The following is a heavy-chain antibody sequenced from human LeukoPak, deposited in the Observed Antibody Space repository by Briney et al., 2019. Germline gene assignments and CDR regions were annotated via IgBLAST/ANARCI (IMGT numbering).Heavy chain of an antibody. CDR3: ARGYYFDY. V-gene: IGHV4-34*01. J-gene: IGHJ4*02. CDR2: INHSGST. CDR1: GGSTSSDY. Sequence: SETLSLTCTVSGGSTSSDYWSWIRQSPGKGLEWIGEINHSGSTNYNPSLKSRVTISVDTSKNQFSLKLSSVTAADTAVYYCARGYYFDYWGQGTLVTVSS.